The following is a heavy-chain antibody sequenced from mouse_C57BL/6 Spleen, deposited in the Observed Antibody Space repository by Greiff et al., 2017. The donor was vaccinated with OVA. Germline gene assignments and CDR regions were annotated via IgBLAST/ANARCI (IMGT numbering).Heavy chain of an antibody. D-gene: IGHD1-1*01. CDR2: SNPNNGGT. CDR1: GYTFTDYY. CDR3: ARRETTVVAHFDY. J-gene: IGHJ2*01. Sequence: EVQLQQSGPELVKPGASVKISCKASGYTFTDYYMNWVKQSHGKSLEWIGDSNPNNGGTSYNQKFKGKATLTVDKSSSTAYMELRSLTSEDSAVYYCARRETTVVAHFDYWGQGTTLTVSS. V-gene: IGHV1-26*01.